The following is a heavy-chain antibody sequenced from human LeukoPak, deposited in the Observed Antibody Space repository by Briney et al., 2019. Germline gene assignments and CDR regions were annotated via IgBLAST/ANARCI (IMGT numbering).Heavy chain of an antibody. D-gene: IGHD6-13*01. Sequence: SETLSLTCTVSGDSINSLDLWSWVRQPPGKGLEWIGEMYLSGTTHSNPSVKSRVTISIDKSKNQFFLNLSSVTAADTAVYYCARMLLRPYSSSWYYNWFDPWGQGTLVTVSS. V-gene: IGHV4-4*02. CDR1: GDSINSLDL. J-gene: IGHJ5*02. CDR3: ARMLLRPYSSSWYYNWFDP. CDR2: MYLSGTT.